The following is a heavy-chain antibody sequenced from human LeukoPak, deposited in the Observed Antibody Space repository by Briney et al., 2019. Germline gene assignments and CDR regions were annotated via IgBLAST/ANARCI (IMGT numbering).Heavy chain of an antibody. CDR2: IYSGGST. Sequence: GGSLRLSCTASGFTVSSNYKSWVRQAPGKGLEWVSVIYSGGSTSYADSVKGRFTISRDNSKNTLYLQMNSLRAEDTAVYYCARFTHGGDFDYWGQGTLVTVSS. V-gene: IGHV3-66*01. CDR1: GFTVSSNY. CDR3: ARFTHGGDFDY. J-gene: IGHJ4*02. D-gene: IGHD2-21*01.